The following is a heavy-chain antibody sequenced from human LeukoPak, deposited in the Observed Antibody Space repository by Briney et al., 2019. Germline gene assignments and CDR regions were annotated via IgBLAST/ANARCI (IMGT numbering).Heavy chain of an antibody. D-gene: IGHD6-6*01. Sequence: ASVKVSCKASGYTFTSYDISWVRQATGQGLEWMGWMNPNSGNTGYAQKFQGRVTMTRNTSISTAYMELSSLRSEDTAVYYCARVRGMYSSSAHLLGYWGQGTPVTVSS. CDR3: ARVRGMYSSSAHLLGY. J-gene: IGHJ4*02. V-gene: IGHV1-8*01. CDR2: MNPNSGNT. CDR1: GYTFTSYD.